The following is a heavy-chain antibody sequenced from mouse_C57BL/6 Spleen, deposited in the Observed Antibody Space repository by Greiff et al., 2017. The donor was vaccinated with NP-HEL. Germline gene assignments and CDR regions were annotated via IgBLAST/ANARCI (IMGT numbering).Heavy chain of an antibody. CDR2: ISGGGGNT. J-gene: IGHJ1*03. D-gene: IGHD1-1*01. CDR1: GFTFSSYT. CDR3: ARRKRVITTVVATRYFDV. V-gene: IGHV5-9*01. Sequence: DVMLVESGGGLVKPGGSLKLSCAASGFTFSSYTMSWVRQTPEKRLEWVATISGGGGNTYYPDSVKGRFTISRDNAKNTLYLQMSSLRSEDTALYYCARRKRVITTVVATRYFDVWGTGTTVTVSS.